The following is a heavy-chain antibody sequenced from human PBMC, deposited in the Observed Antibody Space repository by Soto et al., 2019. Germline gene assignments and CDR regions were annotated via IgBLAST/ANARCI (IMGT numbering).Heavy chain of an antibody. V-gene: IGHV3-15*01. CDR2: IKSKTNGGTT. CDR3: TTDDPINKY. CDR1: GFTFSNAW. Sequence: GGSLRLSCAVSGFTFSNAWMSWVRQAPGKGLEWVGRIKSKTNGGTTDYAAPVNGRFTISRDDSKNTLYLQLNSLKAEDTALYYCTTDDPINKYWGQGXLVTVSS. J-gene: IGHJ4*02.